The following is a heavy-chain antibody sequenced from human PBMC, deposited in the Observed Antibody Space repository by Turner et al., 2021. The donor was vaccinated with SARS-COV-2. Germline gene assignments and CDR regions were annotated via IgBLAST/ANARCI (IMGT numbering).Heavy chain of an antibody. J-gene: IGHJ5*02. D-gene: IGHD2-8*01. CDR2: IKSKTDGGTT. CDR1: GFTFSDAY. Sequence: EVQLVESGGGLVKPGGSLRLSWAASGFTFSDAYMSWVRQAPGKGLEWVGRIKSKTDGGTTDYAAPVKGRFTISRDDSENTLYLQMNSLKTEDTAVYYCTGRGKVSYTWFDPWGQGTLVTVSS. V-gene: IGHV3-15*01. CDR3: TGRGKVSYTWFDP.